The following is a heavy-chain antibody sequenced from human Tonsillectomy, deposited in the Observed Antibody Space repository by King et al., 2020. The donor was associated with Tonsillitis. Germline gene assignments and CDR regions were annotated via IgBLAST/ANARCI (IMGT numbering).Heavy chain of an antibody. CDR3: AREDYGDSIDY. J-gene: IGHJ4*02. CDR2: IHNTGST. CDR1: GGSFSSGSYY. Sequence: VQLQESGPGLVKPSQTLSLTCAVSGGSFSSGSYYWGWIRQPAGKGLEWIGRIHNTGSTNYNPSLKSRVTISADMSKNQFSLKLSSMTAADTAIYYCAREDYGDSIDYWGQGMLVTVSS. V-gene: IGHV4-61*02. D-gene: IGHD4-17*01.